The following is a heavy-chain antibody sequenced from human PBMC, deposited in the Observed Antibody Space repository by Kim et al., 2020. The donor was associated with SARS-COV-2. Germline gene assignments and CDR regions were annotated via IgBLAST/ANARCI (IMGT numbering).Heavy chain of an antibody. D-gene: IGHD3-10*01. CDR3: GKDITAGGMDV. Sequence: GYGDSAKGRFTISTNSAKNSVYLQMNNVRVEDTALYYCGKDITAGGMDVWGQGTTVIVSS. V-gene: IGHV3-9*01. J-gene: IGHJ6*02.